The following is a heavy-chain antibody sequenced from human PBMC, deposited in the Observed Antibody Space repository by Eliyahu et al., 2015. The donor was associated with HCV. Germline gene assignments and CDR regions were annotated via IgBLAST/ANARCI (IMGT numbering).Heavy chain of an antibody. CDR1: GGSFRGCC. CDR2: ISDXEGT. V-gene: IGHV4-34*01. CDR3: ARGEDSRKTGY. Sequence: QVQLHQWGAGLLKPSETXSLXXAVYGGSFRGCCWXWIRQPPGXGLEWIGEISDXEGTNYNPSLKSRVTISLDTSKNQFSXKVRSVTAADTAVYYCARGEDSRKTGYWGQGTLVTASS. D-gene: IGHD3-22*01. J-gene: IGHJ4*02.